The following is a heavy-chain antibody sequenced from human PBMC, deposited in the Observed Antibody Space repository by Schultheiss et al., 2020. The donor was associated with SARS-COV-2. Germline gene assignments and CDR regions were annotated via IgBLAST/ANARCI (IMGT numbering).Heavy chain of an antibody. CDR2: IYYSGST. D-gene: IGHD5-12*01. CDR1: GGSISSSSYY. J-gene: IGHJ6*02. Sequence: SETLSLTCTVSGGSISSSSYYWGWIRQPPGKGLEWIGSIYYSGSTYYNPSLKSRVTISVDTSKNQFSLKLSSVTAADTAVYYCARQSYSGYDSDYYGMDVWGQGTTVTVSS. CDR3: ARQSYSGYDSDYYGMDV. V-gene: IGHV4-39*01.